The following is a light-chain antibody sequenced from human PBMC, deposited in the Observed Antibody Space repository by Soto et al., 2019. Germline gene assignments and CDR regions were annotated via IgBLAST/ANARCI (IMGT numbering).Light chain of an antibody. J-gene: IGLJ1*01. CDR3: SSYAGSNYV. CDR1: SSDVGGYNY. CDR2: EVS. Sequence: QSALTQPPSASGSPGQSVTISYTGTSSDVGGYNYVSWYQQHPGKAPKLIISEVSKRPSGVPDRFSGSKSGNTASLTVSGLQAEDEADYYCSSYAGSNYVFGTGTQLTVL. V-gene: IGLV2-8*01.